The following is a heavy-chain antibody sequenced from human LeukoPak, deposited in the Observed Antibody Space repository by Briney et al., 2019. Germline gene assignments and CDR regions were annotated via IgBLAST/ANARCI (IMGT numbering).Heavy chain of an antibody. D-gene: IGHD6-13*01. J-gene: IGHJ4*02. CDR3: ARASSWFTSYYFDY. V-gene: IGHV4-59*01. CDR2: IYYSGST. CDR1: GGSISSYY. Sequence: SETLSLTCTVSGGSISSYYWSWIPQPPGKGLEWIGYIYYSGSTNYNPSLKSRVTISVDTSKNQFSLKLSSVTAADTAVYYCARASSWFTSYYFDYWGQGTLVTVSS.